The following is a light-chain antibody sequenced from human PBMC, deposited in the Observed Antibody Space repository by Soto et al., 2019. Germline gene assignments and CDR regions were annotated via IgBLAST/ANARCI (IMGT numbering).Light chain of an antibody. Sequence: ELVLTQSPATLSVSPGERASLSCRASQSVGNNLAWYQHKPGQAPRLLIYAASSRATGIPDRFSGSGSGTDFTLTIDGLEPEDFAVYYCQQYNNWPPWTFGQGTKVDIK. CDR1: QSVGNN. V-gene: IGKV3D-15*01. J-gene: IGKJ1*01. CDR2: AAS. CDR3: QQYNNWPPWT.